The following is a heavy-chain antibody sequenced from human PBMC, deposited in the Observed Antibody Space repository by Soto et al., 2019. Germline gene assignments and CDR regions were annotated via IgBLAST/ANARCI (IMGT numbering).Heavy chain of an antibody. J-gene: IGHJ4*02. D-gene: IGHD1-20*01. CDR2: AYWDDDN. V-gene: IGHV2-5*02. Sequence: QITLKESGPTLVKPTQTLTLTCSFSGFSLSTTGVGVGWIRQPPGKALEWLGFAYWDDDNRYSPSLKSRLTITKDTSGNQVVITMTNMDPVDTATYFCAHRRGGYNLDDAHFDYWGQGTLVTVSS. CDR3: AHRRGGYNLDDAHFDY. CDR1: GFSLSTTGVG.